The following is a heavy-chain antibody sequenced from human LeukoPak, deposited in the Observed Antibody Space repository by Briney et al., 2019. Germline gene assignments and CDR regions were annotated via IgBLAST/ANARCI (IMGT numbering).Heavy chain of an antibody. CDR1: GGTFSSYA. CDR2: IIPIFGTA. Sequence: GASVKVSCKASGGTFSSYAISWVRQAPGQGLEWMGGIIPIFGTANYAQKFQGRVTITADKSTSTAYMELRSLRSDDSAMYYCARSNNWNYALNYWGQGTLVTVSS. D-gene: IGHD1-7*01. V-gene: IGHV1-69*06. CDR3: ARSNNWNYALNY. J-gene: IGHJ4*02.